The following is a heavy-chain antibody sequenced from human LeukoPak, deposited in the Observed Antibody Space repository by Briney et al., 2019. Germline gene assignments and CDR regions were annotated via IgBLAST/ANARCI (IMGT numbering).Heavy chain of an antibody. D-gene: IGHD1-1*01. V-gene: IGHV4-59*01. CDR3: ARGTDPEDY. CDR1: GGPISSYY. Sequence: SETLSLTCTVSGGPISSYYWSWIRQPPGKGLEWIGYIYYSGSTNYNPSLKSRVTISLDTSKNQFSLKLNFVTAADTAVYYCARGTDPEDYWGQGTLVTVSS. J-gene: IGHJ4*02. CDR2: IYYSGST.